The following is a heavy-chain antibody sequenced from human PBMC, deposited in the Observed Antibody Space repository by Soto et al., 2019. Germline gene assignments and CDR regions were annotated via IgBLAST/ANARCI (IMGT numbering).Heavy chain of an antibody. D-gene: IGHD2-21*02. Sequence: GGSLRLSCAASGFTFSSYDMHWVRQATGKGLEWVSAIGTAGDTYYPGSVKGRFTISRENAKNSLYLQMNSLRAGDTAVYYCARETAYGQIDYWGQGTLVTVSS. V-gene: IGHV3-13*01. CDR3: ARETAYGQIDY. CDR2: IGTAGDT. CDR1: GFTFSSYD. J-gene: IGHJ4*02.